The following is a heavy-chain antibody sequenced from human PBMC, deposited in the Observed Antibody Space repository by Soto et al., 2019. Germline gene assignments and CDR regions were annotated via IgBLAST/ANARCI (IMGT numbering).Heavy chain of an antibody. D-gene: IGHD6-6*01. J-gene: IGHJ6*02. V-gene: IGHV3-74*01. CDR2: INSDGSIT. CDR1: GFTFNMYW. CDR3: AKGKGIAARPAYYGMDV. Sequence: VGSLRVSCAASGFTFNMYWMHWVRQAPGEGQGLRRGLVWVSRINSDGSITSYADSVKGRFTISRDNSKNALYLQMNSLRAEDTAVYYCAKGKGIAARPAYYGMDVWGQGTTVTVSS.